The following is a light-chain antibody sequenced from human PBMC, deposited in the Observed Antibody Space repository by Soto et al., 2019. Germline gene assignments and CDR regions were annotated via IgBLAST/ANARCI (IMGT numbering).Light chain of an antibody. Sequence: IQMSQSPSSLSAYVGDRVTVTCRASQSITTYLNWYQQKPGKAPKLLVYAASRLQRGVPSRFSGSGSGTDFTLTISSLQSEGFATYYCQQSYSAPPTFGLGTKVDIK. CDR1: QSITTY. CDR3: QQSYSAPPT. CDR2: AAS. J-gene: IGKJ1*01. V-gene: IGKV1-39*01.